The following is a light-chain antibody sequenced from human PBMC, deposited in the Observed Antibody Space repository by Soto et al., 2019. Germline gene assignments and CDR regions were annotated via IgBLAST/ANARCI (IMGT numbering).Light chain of an antibody. CDR1: QSVRSSY. CDR3: QQYGSSPYT. V-gene: IGKV3-20*01. Sequence: ENVLTQSPGTLSLSPGERATLSCRASQSVRSSYLAWYQQRPGHAPRLLIYGASTRATDIPDRFGGSGSGTDFTLTISSLEPEDFAMFYCQQYGSSPYTFGQGTKLEI. CDR2: GAS. J-gene: IGKJ2*01.